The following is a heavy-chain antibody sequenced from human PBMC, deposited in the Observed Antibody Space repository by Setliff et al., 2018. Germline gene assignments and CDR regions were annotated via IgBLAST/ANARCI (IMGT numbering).Heavy chain of an antibody. CDR2: FYSFGSI. D-gene: IGHD2-8*02. Sequence: SETLSLTCSVSGGSITSGGGFYWVWIRQPPGKELEWIGSFYSFGSIYYSPSLKNRVTISGDTSSNQFSLNLNSVTAADTAVYYCARLSPYNTGPPFDYWGQGTLVTVSS. J-gene: IGHJ4*02. V-gene: IGHV4-39*01. CDR1: GGSITSGGGFY. CDR3: ARLSPYNTGPPFDY.